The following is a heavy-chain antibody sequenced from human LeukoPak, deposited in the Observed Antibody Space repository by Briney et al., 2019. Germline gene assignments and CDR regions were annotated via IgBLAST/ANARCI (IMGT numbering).Heavy chain of an antibody. Sequence: GGSLRLSCAASRFTFSSYDMHWVRQATGKGLEWVSAIGTAGDTYYPGSVKGRFTISRDNSKNTLYLQMNSLRPEDTAVYYCAKGGRAAADRNFDLWGRGTLVTVSS. CDR3: AKGGRAAADRNFDL. D-gene: IGHD6-13*01. CDR1: RFTFSSYD. CDR2: IGTAGDT. V-gene: IGHV3-13*04. J-gene: IGHJ2*01.